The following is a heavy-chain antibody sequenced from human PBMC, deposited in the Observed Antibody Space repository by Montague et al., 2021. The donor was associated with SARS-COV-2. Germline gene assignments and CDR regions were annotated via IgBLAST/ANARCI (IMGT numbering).Heavy chain of an antibody. CDR1: GGGSISSSHW. J-gene: IGHJ4*02. V-gene: IGHV4-4*02. D-gene: IGHD1-26*01. CDR2: IYHDGST. Sequence: SETLSLTCTVSGGGSISSSHWWSWVRQPPGKGLEWIGEIYHDGSTNYNPSLKSRLTISVDKSKNQFSLKLSSVTAADTAVYYCARFTSTGSGSYYMFDYWGQGTLVTVSS. CDR3: ARFTSTGSGSYYMFDY.